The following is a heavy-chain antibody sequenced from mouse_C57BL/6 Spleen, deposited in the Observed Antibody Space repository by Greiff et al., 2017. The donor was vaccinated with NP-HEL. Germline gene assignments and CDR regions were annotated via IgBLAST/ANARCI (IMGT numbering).Heavy chain of an antibody. J-gene: IGHJ4*01. V-gene: IGHV1-26*01. CDR1: GYTFTDYY. Sequence: VQLQQSGPELVKPGASVKISCKASGYTFTDYYMNWVKQSHGKSLEWIGDINPNNGGTSYNQKFKGKATLTVDKSSSTASMALRSLTTEDSAVYYCARSYGSSYRDYAMDYWGQGTSVTVSS. D-gene: IGHD1-1*01. CDR3: ARSYGSSYRDYAMDY. CDR2: INPNNGGT.